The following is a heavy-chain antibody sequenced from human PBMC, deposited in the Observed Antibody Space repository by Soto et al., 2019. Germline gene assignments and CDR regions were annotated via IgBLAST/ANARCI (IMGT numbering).Heavy chain of an antibody. CDR3: ARDDDNDANALDY. V-gene: IGHV3-33*01. CDR1: GFTFSKYG. CDR2: IWNDGIRK. Sequence: GGSLRLSCAASGFTFSKYGLNWVRQAPCKGLEWVALIWNDGIRKVYVDSVKGRFTISRDNSKNTLDLQMNNLRDEDTAVYYCARDDDNDANALDYWGPGTLVTVSS. J-gene: IGHJ4*02.